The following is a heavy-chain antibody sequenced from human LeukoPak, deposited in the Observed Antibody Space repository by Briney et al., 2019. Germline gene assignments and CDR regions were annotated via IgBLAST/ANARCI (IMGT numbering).Heavy chain of an antibody. CDR3: GLSTTTVTTRTIDH. J-gene: IGHJ5*02. CDR2: INHRGNS. D-gene: IGHD4-17*01. Sequence: SETLSLTCAVYGGSFSGYYWTWIRQPPGKGLEWIGEINHRGNSKYKPSLESRVTMSVDTSKSQFSLKLDSVTAADTAVYYRGLSTTTVTTRTIDHWGQGTLVTVSS. CDR1: GGSFSGYY. V-gene: IGHV4-34*01.